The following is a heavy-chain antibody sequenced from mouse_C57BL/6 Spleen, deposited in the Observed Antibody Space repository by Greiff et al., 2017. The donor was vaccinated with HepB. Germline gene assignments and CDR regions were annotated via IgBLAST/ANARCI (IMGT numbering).Heavy chain of an antibody. D-gene: IGHD3-1*01. CDR2: IYPGDGDT. Sequence: QVQLQQSGPELVKPGASVKISCKASGYAFSSSWMNWVKQRPGKGLEWIGRIYPGDGDTNYNGKFKGKATLTADKSSSTAYMQLSSLTSEDSAVYFCARSGNLYYFDYWGQSTTLTVSS. CDR1: GYAFSSSW. CDR3: ARSGNLYYFDY. V-gene: IGHV1-82*01. J-gene: IGHJ2*01.